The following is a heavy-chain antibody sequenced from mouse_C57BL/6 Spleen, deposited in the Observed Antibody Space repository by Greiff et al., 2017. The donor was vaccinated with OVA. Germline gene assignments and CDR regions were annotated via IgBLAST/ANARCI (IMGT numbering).Heavy chain of an antibody. CDR3: TTSSYYSNYRFAY. CDR1: GFNIKDDY. CDR2: IDPENGDT. Sequence: EVQLQQSGAELVRPGASVKLSCTASGFNIKDDYMHWVKQRPEQGLEWIGWIDPENGDTEYALKFQGKATITADTSSNTAYLQLSSLTSEDTAVYYCTTSSYYSNYRFAYWGQGTLVTVSA. D-gene: IGHD2-5*01. V-gene: IGHV14-4*01. J-gene: IGHJ3*01.